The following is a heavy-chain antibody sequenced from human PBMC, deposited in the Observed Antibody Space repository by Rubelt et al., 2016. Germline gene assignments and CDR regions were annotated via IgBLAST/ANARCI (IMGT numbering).Heavy chain of an antibody. CDR1: GYTFTSYV. CDR3: AGDRSRDYYMDV. D-gene: IGHD2-2*01. J-gene: IGHJ6*03. Sequence: QVQLVQSGAEVKKPGASVKVSCKASGYTFTSYVISWVRQAPGQGLEWMGCLSAYYGNTNYAHKRQGRVSMTTGTYTRTAYMELRGLRSDDTAVYYCAGDRSRDYYMDVWGKGTTVTVSS. V-gene: IGHV1-18*01. CDR2: LSAYYGNT.